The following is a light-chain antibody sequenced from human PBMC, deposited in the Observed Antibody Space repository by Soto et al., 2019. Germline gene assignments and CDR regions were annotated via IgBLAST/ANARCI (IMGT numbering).Light chain of an antibody. Sequence: DIQMRQSPSTLSASVGDTVTAPCRASQSVSGWLAWYQPKPGKAPKVLIYDASSLESGVPSRLSGSGSGTEFSLTIRSLQPDDFATYYCQQYNNYWTFGQGTKVDIK. CDR1: QSVSGW. V-gene: IGKV1-5*01. CDR3: QQYNNYWT. J-gene: IGKJ1*01. CDR2: DAS.